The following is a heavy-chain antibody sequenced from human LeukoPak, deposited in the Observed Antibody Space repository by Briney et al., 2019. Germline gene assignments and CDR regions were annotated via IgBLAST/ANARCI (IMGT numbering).Heavy chain of an antibody. J-gene: IGHJ5*02. Sequence: ETLSLTCAVYGGSFSGYYWSWIRQPPGKGLEWIGEINHSGSTNYNPSLKSRVTIPVDTSKNQFSLKLSSVTAADTAVYYCARGRIINWGLSGGSNWFDPWGQGTLVTVSS. D-gene: IGHD7-27*01. V-gene: IGHV4-34*01. CDR3: ARGRIINWGLSGGSNWFDP. CDR1: GGSFSGYY. CDR2: INHSGST.